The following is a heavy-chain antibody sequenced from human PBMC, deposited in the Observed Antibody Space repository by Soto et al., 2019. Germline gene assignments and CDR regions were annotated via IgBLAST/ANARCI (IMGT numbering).Heavy chain of an antibody. CDR1: GYTFTSYY. J-gene: IGHJ5*02. CDR2: INPSGGST. Sequence: ASVKVSCKASGYTFTSYYMHWVRQAPGQGLEWMGIINPSGGSTSYAQKFQGRVTMTRDTSTSTVYMELSSLRSEDTAVYYCARDPQDYDFWSGYPTVSWFDPWGQGTLVTVSS. CDR3: ARDPQDYDFWSGYPTVSWFDP. D-gene: IGHD3-3*01. V-gene: IGHV1-46*03.